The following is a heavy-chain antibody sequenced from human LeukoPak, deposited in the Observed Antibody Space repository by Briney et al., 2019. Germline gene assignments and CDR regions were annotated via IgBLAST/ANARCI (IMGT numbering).Heavy chain of an antibody. J-gene: IGHJ4*02. CDR1: GGTFSSYA. Sequence: ASVKVSFKASGGTFSSYAVSWVRQAPGQGLEWMEGIIPIFGTANYAQKFQGRVTITADESTSTAYMEPSSLRSEDTAVYYCARDGAYYDSGNYYNNYFDSWGQGTLVTVSS. D-gene: IGHD3-10*01. V-gene: IGHV1-69*13. CDR3: ARDGAYYDSGNYYNNYFDS. CDR2: IIPIFGTA.